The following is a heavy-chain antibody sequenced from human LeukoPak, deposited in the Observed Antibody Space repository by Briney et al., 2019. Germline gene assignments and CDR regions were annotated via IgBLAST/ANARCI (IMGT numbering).Heavy chain of an antibody. Sequence: RSGGSLRLSCAASGFTFSSYSMNWVRQAPGKGLEWVSYISSSSSTIYYADSVKGRFTISRDNAKNSLYLQMNSLRAEDTAVYYCARDLPRIRFLELGDAFDIWGQGTMVTVSS. CDR3: ARDLPRIRFLELGDAFDI. V-gene: IGHV3-48*01. J-gene: IGHJ3*02. D-gene: IGHD3-3*01. CDR2: ISSSSSTI. CDR1: GFTFSSYS.